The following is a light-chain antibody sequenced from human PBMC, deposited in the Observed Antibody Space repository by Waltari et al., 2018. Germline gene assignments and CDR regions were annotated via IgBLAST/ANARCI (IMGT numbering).Light chain of an antibody. J-gene: IGLJ3*02. Sequence: QSALTQPASVSGSPGQSITLSCYGTRSDVGFYNYVSWYQQHPGKAPKLIVYDVSERPSGVSDRFSGSKSGNTASLSISGLQAEDEAVYYCNSYTGSSSWVFGGGTKVTVL. CDR1: RSDVGFYNY. CDR3: NSYTGSSSWV. CDR2: DVS. V-gene: IGLV2-14*01.